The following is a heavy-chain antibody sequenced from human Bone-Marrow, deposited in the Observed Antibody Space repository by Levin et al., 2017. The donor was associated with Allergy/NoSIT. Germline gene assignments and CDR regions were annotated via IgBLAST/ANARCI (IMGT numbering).Heavy chain of an antibody. CDR1: GFTFSNAW. J-gene: IGHJ4*02. V-gene: IGHV3-15*01. CDR3: TTITVVAIHPDY. D-gene: IGHD2-15*01. CDR2: IKSKTDGGTT. Sequence: NTGGSLRLSCAASGFTFSNAWMNWVRQAPGKGLEWVALIKSKTDGGTTDYAGSVTGRFTISRDDSKNTLYLQMNSLKTEDTAVYYCTTITVVAIHPDYWGQGTLVTVSS.